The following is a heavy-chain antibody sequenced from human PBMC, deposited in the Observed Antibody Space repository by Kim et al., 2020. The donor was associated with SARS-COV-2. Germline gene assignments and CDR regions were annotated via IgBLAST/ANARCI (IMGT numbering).Heavy chain of an antibody. Sequence: SETLSLTCTVSGGSISSGGYYWSWIRQHPGKGLEWIGYIYYSGSTYYNPSLKSRVTISVDTSKNQFSLKLSSVTAADTAVYYCARVGAKGRYFDGGLIDYWGQGTLVTVSS. CDR1: GGSISSGGYY. CDR3: ARVGAKGRYFDGGLIDY. V-gene: IGHV4-31*03. D-gene: IGHD3-9*01. CDR2: IYYSGST. J-gene: IGHJ4*02.